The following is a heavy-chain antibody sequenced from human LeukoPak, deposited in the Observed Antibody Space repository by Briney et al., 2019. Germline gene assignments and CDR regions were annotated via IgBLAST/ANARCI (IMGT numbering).Heavy chain of an antibody. V-gene: IGHV3-23*01. CDR2: ITGNGGST. Sequence: GGSLRLSCAASALTFSSYAMSWVRQAPGKGLEWVSGITGNGGSTNYADSVKGRFTISRDNSKNTLYLRMNSLRAEDTAVYYCAKRYCSTTSCYKRYGSGSYFFDYWGQGTLVTVSS. J-gene: IGHJ4*02. D-gene: IGHD2-2*02. CDR3: AKRYCSTTSCYKRYGSGSYFFDY. CDR1: ALTFSSYA.